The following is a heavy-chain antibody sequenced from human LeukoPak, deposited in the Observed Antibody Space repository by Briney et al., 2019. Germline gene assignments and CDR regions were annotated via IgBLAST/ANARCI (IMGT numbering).Heavy chain of an antibody. CDR2: IYYSGST. CDR3: ARLSMVRGRGLDY. Sequence: SETLSLTCTVSGGSISSSSYYWGWIRQPPGKGLEWIGSIYYSGSTYYNPSLKSRVTISVDTSKNQFSLKLSSVTAADTAVYYCARLSMVRGRGLDYWGQGTLVTVSS. D-gene: IGHD3-10*01. V-gene: IGHV4-39*01. J-gene: IGHJ4*02. CDR1: GGSISSSSYY.